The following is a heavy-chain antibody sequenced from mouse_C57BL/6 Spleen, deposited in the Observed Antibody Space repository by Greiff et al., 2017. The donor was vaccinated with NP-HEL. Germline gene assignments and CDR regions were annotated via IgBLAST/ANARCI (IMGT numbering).Heavy chain of an antibody. V-gene: IGHV1-5*01. CDR3: ARCIYYRKGDYAMDY. J-gene: IGHJ4*01. CDR2: IYPGNSDT. Sequence: EVQLQQSGTVLARPGASVKMSCKTTGYTFTSYWMHWVKQRPGQGLEWIGAIYPGNSDTSYNQKFKGKAKLTAVTSATTAYMELSSLTNVDSAVYYSARCIYYRKGDYAMDYWGQGTSVAGSS. D-gene: IGHD2-1*01. CDR1: GYTFTSYW.